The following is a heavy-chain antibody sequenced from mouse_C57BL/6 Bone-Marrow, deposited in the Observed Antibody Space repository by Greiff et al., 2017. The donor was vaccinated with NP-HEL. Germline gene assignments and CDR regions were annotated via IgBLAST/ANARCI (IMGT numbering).Heavy chain of an antibody. V-gene: IGHV3-6*01. CDR3: ASWDVDY. CDR2: ISYDGSN. CDR1: GYSITSGYY. J-gene: IGHJ2*01. D-gene: IGHD4-1*01. Sequence: VQLKESGPGLVKPSQSLSLTCSVTGYSITSGYYWNWIRQFPGNKLEWMGYISYDGSNNYNPSLKNRISITRDTSKNQFFLKLNSVTTEDTATYYCASWDVDYWGQGTTLTVSS.